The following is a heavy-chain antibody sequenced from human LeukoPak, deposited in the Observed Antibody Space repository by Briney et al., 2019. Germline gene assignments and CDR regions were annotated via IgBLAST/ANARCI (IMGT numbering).Heavy chain of an antibody. D-gene: IGHD2-8*01. Sequence: GGSLRLSCAASGFTFSSYEMNWVRQAPGKGLEWVSYISSSGSTIYYADSVKGRFTISRDNAKNSLYLQMNSLRAEDTAVYYCARDLSVPLMVYAIQYDWYFDLWGRGTLVTVSS. J-gene: IGHJ2*01. CDR2: ISSSGSTI. CDR1: GFTFSSYE. CDR3: ARDLSVPLMVYAIQYDWYFDL. V-gene: IGHV3-48*03.